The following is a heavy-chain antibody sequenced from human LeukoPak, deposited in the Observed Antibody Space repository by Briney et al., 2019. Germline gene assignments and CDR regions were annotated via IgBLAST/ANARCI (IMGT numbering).Heavy chain of an antibody. CDR1: GFTFDDYA. V-gene: IGHV3-9*01. CDR2: ISWNSGSI. D-gene: IGHD5-24*01. J-gene: IGHJ4*02. CDR3: AKGRDGRMATPYDY. Sequence: GRSLRLSCAASGFTFDDYAMHWVRQAPGKGLEWVSGISWNSGSIGYADSVKGRFTISRDNAKNSLYLQMNSLRAEDTALCYCAKGRDGRMATPYDYWGQGTLVTVSS.